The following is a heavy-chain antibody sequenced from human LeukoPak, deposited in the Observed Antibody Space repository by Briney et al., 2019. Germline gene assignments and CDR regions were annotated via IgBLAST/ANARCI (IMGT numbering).Heavy chain of an antibody. CDR3: ARSRLRYFDWLP. CDR2: IYTSGST. CDR1: GVSISSYS. Sequence: SETLSLTCTVSGVSISSYSWSWIRQPAGKGLDWIGRIYTSGSTNYNPSLKSRVTISVDTSKNQFSLKLSSVTAADTAVYYCARSRLRYFDWLPWGQGTLVTVSS. D-gene: IGHD3-9*01. V-gene: IGHV4-4*07. J-gene: IGHJ5*02.